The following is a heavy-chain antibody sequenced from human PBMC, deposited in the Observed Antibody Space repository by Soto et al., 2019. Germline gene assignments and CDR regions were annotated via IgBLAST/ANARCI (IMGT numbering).Heavy chain of an antibody. J-gene: IGHJ6*02. D-gene: IGHD5-18*01. Sequence: GGSLRLSCAASGFTFSSYGMHWVRQAPGKGLEWVAVISYDGSNKYYADSVKGRFTISRDNSKNTLYLQMNSLRAEDTAVYYCAKAIGGDGYSLHGMGVWGQGTTVTVSS. V-gene: IGHV3-30*18. CDR3: AKAIGGDGYSLHGMGV. CDR1: GFTFSSYG. CDR2: ISYDGSNK.